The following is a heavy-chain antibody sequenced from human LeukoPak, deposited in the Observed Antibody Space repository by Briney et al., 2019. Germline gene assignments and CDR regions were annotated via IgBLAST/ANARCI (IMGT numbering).Heavy chain of an antibody. CDR1: TFTGYY. V-gene: IGHV1-2*06. J-gene: IGHJ4*02. CDR3: ARDLRYYDSSGYPSGY. Sequence: TFTGYYMXXVRQAPGQGLEWMGRINPNSGGTNYAQKFQGRVTMTRDTSISKAYMELSRLRSDDTAVYYCARDLRYYDSSGYPSGYWGQGTLVTVSS. CDR2: INPNSGGT. D-gene: IGHD3-22*01.